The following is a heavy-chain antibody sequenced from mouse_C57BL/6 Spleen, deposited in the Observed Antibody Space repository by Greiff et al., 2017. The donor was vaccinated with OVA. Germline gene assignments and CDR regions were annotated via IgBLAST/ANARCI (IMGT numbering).Heavy chain of an antibody. D-gene: IGHD2-2*01. J-gene: IGHJ1*03. CDR3: TKEIYYGYEGYFDV. CDR2: IYPGNSDT. V-gene: IGHV1-5*01. CDR1: GCTFTSYW. Sequence: EVKVVESGTVLARPGASVKMSCKTSGCTFTSYWMHWVKQRPGQGLEWIGAIYPGNSDTSYNQKFKGKAKLTAVTSASTAYMELSSLTNEDSAVYYCTKEIYYGYEGYFDVWGTGTTVTVSS.